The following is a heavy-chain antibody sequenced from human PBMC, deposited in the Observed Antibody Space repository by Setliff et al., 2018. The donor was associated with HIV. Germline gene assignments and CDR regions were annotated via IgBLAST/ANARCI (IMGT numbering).Heavy chain of an antibody. CDR1: GFTFSTYW. V-gene: IGHV3-7*01. J-gene: IGHJ4*02. Sequence: GGSLRLSCAASGFTFSTYWMSWVRQAPGKGLEWVANIKQDGSEKYYVDSVKGRFTISRDNAKNTLYLQMNSLRAEDTAVYYCAREWGRSDYYDSSGSKGYFDYWGQGTLVTVSS. D-gene: IGHD3-22*01. CDR3: AREWGRSDYYDSSGSKGYFDY. CDR2: IKQDGSEK.